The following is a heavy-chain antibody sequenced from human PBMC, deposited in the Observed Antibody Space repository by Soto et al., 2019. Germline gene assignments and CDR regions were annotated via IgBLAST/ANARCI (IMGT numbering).Heavy chain of an antibody. V-gene: IGHV1-69*13. J-gene: IGHJ6*02. Sequence: ASVKVSCNASGGTFSTSAINWVRQALGQGLEWMGGIIPIFGTANYAQKLQGRVTITADESTSTAYMELSSLRSEDTAIYYCANKPGTLYWTKDDYYYYGTDVWGQGTTVTNSS. CDR1: GGTFSTSA. D-gene: IGHD2-15*01. CDR3: ANKPGTLYWTKDDYYYYGTDV. CDR2: IIPIFGTA.